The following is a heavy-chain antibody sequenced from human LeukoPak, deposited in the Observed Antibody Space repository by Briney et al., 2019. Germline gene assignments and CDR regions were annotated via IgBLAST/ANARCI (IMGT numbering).Heavy chain of an antibody. CDR1: GGSFSGYY. Sequence: SETLSLTCAVYGGSFSGYYWSWIRQPPGKGLEWIGEINHSGSTNYNPSLKSRVTISVDTSKNQFSLKLSSVTAADTAVYYCARRLGDWGSYRPALLYNWFGPWGQGTLVTVSS. J-gene: IGHJ5*02. V-gene: IGHV4-34*01. CDR2: INHSGST. D-gene: IGHD3-16*02. CDR3: ARRLGDWGSYRPALLYNWFGP.